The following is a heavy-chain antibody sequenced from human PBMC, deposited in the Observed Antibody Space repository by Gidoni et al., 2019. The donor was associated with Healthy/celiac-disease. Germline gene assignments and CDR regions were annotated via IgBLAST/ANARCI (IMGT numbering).Heavy chain of an antibody. CDR3: ASYDSRWLASYYYYGMDV. J-gene: IGHJ6*02. V-gene: IGHV4-38-2*01. CDR1: GYSISRGFY. D-gene: IGHD6-19*01. Sequence: QVQLQQSGPGLVKPSATLSPTCAVSGYSISRGFYGGWIRQPPGKGLEWIGRSYHSGSTYYTPSLKSRGTISVATSKNQFSLKLSSVTAADTAVYYCASYDSRWLASYYYYGMDVWGQGTTVTVSS. CDR2: SYHSGST.